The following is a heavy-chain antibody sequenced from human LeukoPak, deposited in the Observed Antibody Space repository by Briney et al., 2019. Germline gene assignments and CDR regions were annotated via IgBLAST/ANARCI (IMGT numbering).Heavy chain of an antibody. CDR1: GGSISSSSYY. V-gene: IGHV4-39*07. CDR2: IYYSGST. D-gene: IGHD4-23*01. CDR3: ARPMTTVVTPAAFDI. Sequence: SETLSLTCTVSGGSISSSSYYWGWIRQPPGKGLEWIGSIYYSGSTYYNPSLKSRVTISVDTSKNQFSLKLSSVTAADTAVYYCARPMTTVVTPAAFDIWGQGTMVTVSS. J-gene: IGHJ3*02.